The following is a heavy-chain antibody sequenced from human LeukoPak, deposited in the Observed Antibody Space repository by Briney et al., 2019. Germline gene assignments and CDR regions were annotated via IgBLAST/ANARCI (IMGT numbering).Heavy chain of an antibody. D-gene: IGHD1-14*01. CDR1: GGSISSGGYY. CDR2: IYYSGST. CDR3: AREEPGNYFDY. Sequence: SETLSLTCTVSGGSISSGGYYWSWIRQHPGKGLEWIGYIYYSGSTYYNPPLKSRVTISVDTSKNQFSLKLSSVTAADTAVYYCAREEPGNYFDYWGQGTLVTVSS. J-gene: IGHJ4*02. V-gene: IGHV4-31*03.